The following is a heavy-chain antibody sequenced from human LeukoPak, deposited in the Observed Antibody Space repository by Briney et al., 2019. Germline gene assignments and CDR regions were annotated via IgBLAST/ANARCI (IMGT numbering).Heavy chain of an antibody. Sequence: ASVKLSCKASGYTFTGYYMHWVRQAPGQGLEWMGWINPNSGGTNYAQKFQGRVTMTRDTSISTPYMELSRLRSDDTAVYYCARGKWFVPDAPDYWGQGTLVTVSS. CDR2: INPNSGGT. D-gene: IGHD2-2*01. J-gene: IGHJ4*02. CDR3: ARGKWFVPDAPDY. CDR1: GYTFTGYY. V-gene: IGHV1-2*02.